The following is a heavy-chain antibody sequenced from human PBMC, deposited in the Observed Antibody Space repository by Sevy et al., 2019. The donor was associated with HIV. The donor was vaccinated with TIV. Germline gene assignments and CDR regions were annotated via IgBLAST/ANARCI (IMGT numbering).Heavy chain of an antibody. V-gene: IGHV1-3*01. CDR3: ARDLVMSSYYYDPAFDN. CDR1: GYTFTNYA. CDR2: IHGGNRDT. Sequence: VTVKVSCKTSGYTFTNYAIHWVRQAPGQGLERMGWIHGGNRDTKYSQQFQGRVTTSRDISASIAYMELSSLGSEDKAVYYCARDLVMSSYYYDPAFDNWGQGTMVTVSS. D-gene: IGHD3-3*01. J-gene: IGHJ4*02.